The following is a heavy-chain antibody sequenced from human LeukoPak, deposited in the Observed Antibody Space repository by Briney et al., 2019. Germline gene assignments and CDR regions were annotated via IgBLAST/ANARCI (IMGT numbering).Heavy chain of an antibody. CDR1: GGSISSGGYS. CDR2: IYHSGST. CDR3: ARYHCPNGVCDGFDI. Sequence: SETLSLTCAVSGGSISSGGYSWSWIRQPPGKGLEWIGHIYHSGSTYYNPSLKSRVTISVDRSKNQFSLKLSSVTAADTAVYYCARYHCPNGVCDGFDIWGRGTLVTVSS. V-gene: IGHV4-30-2*01. J-gene: IGHJ2*01. D-gene: IGHD2-8*01.